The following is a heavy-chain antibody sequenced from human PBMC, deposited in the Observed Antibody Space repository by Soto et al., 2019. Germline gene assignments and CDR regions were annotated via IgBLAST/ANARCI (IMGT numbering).Heavy chain of an antibody. CDR2: TYYRSKWYN. J-gene: IGHJ3*02. V-gene: IGHV6-1*01. Sequence: SQTLSLTCAISGDSVSNNSTAWNWIRQSPSRGLEWLGRTYYRSKWYNDYAVSVKSPVIINPDTSKNQFSLQLNSVTPEDTAVYYCARERYGDYGRGTFDIWGQGTMVTVS. D-gene: IGHD4-17*01. CDR1: GDSVSNNSTA. CDR3: ARERYGDYGRGTFDI.